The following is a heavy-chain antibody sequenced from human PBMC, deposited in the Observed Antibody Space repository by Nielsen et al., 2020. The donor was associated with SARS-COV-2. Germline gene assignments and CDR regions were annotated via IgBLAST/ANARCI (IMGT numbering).Heavy chain of an antibody. CDR2: MSSSGSLM. V-gene: IGHV3-48*03. Sequence: GESLKISCEASGFTFRSDDMNWVRQAPGKGLEWVSYMSSSGSLMSYADSVKGRFTISRDNAKNSLYLQMSSLRAEDTAVYYCARTPFWSGDSPYGMDVWGQGTTVTVSS. J-gene: IGHJ6*02. CDR3: ARTPFWSGDSPYGMDV. CDR1: GFTFRSDD. D-gene: IGHD3-3*01.